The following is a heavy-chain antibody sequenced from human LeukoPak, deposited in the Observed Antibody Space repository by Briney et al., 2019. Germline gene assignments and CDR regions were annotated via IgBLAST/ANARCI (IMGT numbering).Heavy chain of an antibody. Sequence: SVKVSCKASAGTFSSYAISWVRQAPGQGLEWMGGIIIIFGTANYAQKFQGRVTITTYESTSTAYMELSSLRSEDTAVYYCAAPKVERTFYYWGQGTLVTVSS. CDR1: AGTFSSYA. CDR3: AAPKVERTFYY. CDR2: IIIIFGTA. V-gene: IGHV1-69*05. D-gene: IGHD5-24*01. J-gene: IGHJ4*02.